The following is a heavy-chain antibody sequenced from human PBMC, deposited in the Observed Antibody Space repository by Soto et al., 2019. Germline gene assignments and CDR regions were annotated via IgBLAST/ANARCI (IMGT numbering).Heavy chain of an antibody. J-gene: IGHJ6*02. CDR1: GGTFSSYA. CDR2: IIPIFGTA. D-gene: IGHD3-10*01. V-gene: IGHV1-69*13. CDR3: ASYYGSGASSYYYYGMDV. Sequence: GASVKVSCKASGGTFSSYAISWVRQAPGQGLEWMGGIIPIFGTANYAQKFQGRVTITADESTSTAYMELSSLRSEDTAVYYCASYYGSGASSYYYYGMDVWGQGTTVTVSS.